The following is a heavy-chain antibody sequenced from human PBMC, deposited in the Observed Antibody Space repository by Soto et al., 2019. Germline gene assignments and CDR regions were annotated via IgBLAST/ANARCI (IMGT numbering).Heavy chain of an antibody. J-gene: IGHJ4*02. Sequence: ASVKVSCKASGYTFTSYGISWVRQAPGQGREGMGWISAYNGNTNYAQKLQGRVTMTTDTSTSTAYMELRSLRSDDTAVYYCASSLLVGYGLEGESDWGQGTLVTVSS. CDR3: ASSLLVGYGLEGESD. CDR1: GYTFTSYG. CDR2: ISAYNGNT. V-gene: IGHV1-18*01. D-gene: IGHD5-18*01.